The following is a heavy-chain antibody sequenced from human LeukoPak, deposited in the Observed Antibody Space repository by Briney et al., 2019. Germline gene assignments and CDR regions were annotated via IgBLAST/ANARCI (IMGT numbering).Heavy chain of an antibody. D-gene: IGHD1-14*01. CDR3: ARTNRGALFDY. Sequence: KPGESLNISCKGSGYSFTSYWIGWVRQMPGKGLEWMGIIYPADSDTKYSPSFQGHVTISADKSISTAYLQWSSLKASDTAMYYCARTNRGALFDYWGQGTLVTVSS. CDR1: GYSFTSYW. V-gene: IGHV5-51*01. CDR2: IYPADSDT. J-gene: IGHJ4*02.